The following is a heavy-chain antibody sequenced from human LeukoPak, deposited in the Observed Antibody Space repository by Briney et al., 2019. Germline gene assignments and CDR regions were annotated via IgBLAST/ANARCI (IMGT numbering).Heavy chain of an antibody. CDR1: GGSISSGGYY. CDR3: ARQGIAVAGTPVNFDY. J-gene: IGHJ4*02. Sequence: PSETLSLTCTVSGGSISSGGYYWSWIRQHPGKGLEWIGYIYYSGSTYYNPSLKSRVTISVDTSKNQFSLKLSSVTAADTAVYYCARQGIAVAGTPVNFDYWGQGTLVTVSS. D-gene: IGHD6-19*01. V-gene: IGHV4-31*03. CDR2: IYYSGST.